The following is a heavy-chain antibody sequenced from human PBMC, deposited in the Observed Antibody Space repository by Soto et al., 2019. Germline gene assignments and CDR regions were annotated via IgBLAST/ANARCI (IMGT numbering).Heavy chain of an antibody. CDR2: IIPILGIA. Sequence: ASVKVSCKASGGTFSSYTISWVRQAPGQGLEWMGRIIPILGIANYAQKFQGRVTITADKSTSTAYMELSSLRSEDTAVYYCARQELVQYNWFDPWGQGTLVTVSS. CDR3: ARQELVQYNWFDP. V-gene: IGHV1-69*02. CDR1: GGTFSSYT. J-gene: IGHJ5*02. D-gene: IGHD6-6*01.